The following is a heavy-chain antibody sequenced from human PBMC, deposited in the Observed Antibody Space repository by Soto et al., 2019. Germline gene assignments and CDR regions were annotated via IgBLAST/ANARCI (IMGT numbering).Heavy chain of an antibody. D-gene: IGHD3-10*01. CDR2: ISYDGSNK. CDR3: ASGGSGSTAYYYGMDV. Sequence: VGSLRLSCAASGFTFSSYAMHWVRQAPGKGLEWVAVISYDGSNKYYADSVKGRFTISRDNSKNTLYLQMNSLRAEDTAVYYCASGGSGSTAYYYGMDVWGQGTTVTVSS. J-gene: IGHJ6*02. CDR1: GFTFSSYA. V-gene: IGHV3-30-3*01.